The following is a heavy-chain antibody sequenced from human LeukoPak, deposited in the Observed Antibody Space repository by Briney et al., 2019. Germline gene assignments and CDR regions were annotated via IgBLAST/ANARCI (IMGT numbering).Heavy chain of an antibody. CDR1: GFTLSSYW. Sequence: GGSLRLSCAGSGFTLSSYWMHWVRQGPGKGLVWVSRIYSEGSRTTYADSVKGRFTISRDNSKNTLYLQMNSLRAEDTAVYYCAKDREPGPLEKGYFDLWGRGTLITVSS. J-gene: IGHJ2*01. CDR3: AKDREPGPLEKGYFDL. D-gene: IGHD1-26*01. CDR2: IYSEGSRT. V-gene: IGHV3-74*01.